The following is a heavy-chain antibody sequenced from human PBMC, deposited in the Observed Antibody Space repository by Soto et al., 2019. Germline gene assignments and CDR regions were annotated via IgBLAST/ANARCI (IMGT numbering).Heavy chain of an antibody. V-gene: IGHV3-48*01. Sequence: EVKLVDSGGGLVQPGGSLRLSCGASGFSFSTYSMNWVRQASGKGLEWVSYIDYGRDIIHYTDSVEGRFTISRDNAKNSLYLQMNSLRAEDTAVYYCARVPNGDNNWFDLWGQGTLVTVSS. D-gene: IGHD4-17*01. J-gene: IGHJ5*02. CDR3: ARVPNGDNNWFDL. CDR1: GFSFSTYS. CDR2: IDYGRDII.